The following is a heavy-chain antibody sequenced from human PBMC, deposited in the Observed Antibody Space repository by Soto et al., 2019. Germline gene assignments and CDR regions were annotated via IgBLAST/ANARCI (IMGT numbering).Heavy chain of an antibody. V-gene: IGHV3-30-3*01. D-gene: IGHD3-3*01. CDR1: GFTFSSYA. J-gene: IGHJ4*02. CDR2: ISYDGSNK. Sequence: LRLSCAASGFTFSSYAMHWVRQAPGKGLEWVAVISYDGSNKYYADSVKGRFTISRDNSKNTLYLQMNSLRAEDTAVYYCARSPWSGYSIYTLYYFDYWGQGTLVTVSS. CDR3: ARSPWSGYSIYTLYYFDY.